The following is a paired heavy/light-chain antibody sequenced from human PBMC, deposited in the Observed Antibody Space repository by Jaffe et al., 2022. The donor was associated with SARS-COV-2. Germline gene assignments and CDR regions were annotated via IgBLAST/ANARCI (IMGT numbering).Heavy chain of an antibody. CDR2: TYYSGIT. V-gene: IGHV4-39*02. CDR1: GGSISSSNFY. J-gene: IGHJ5*02. CDR3: ARENRVGISGYWFDP. D-gene: IGHD3-22*01. Sequence: QLQLQESGPGLVKPSETLSLTCIVSGGSISSSNFYWGWIRQPPGKGLEWIVTTYYSGITYYNPSLKSRVTTSVDTSKNQFSLKLNSVTAADTAIYYCARENRVGISGYWFDPWGQGTLVSVSS.
Light chain of an antibody. CDR3: QVWDSTTVV. J-gene: IGLJ2*01. CDR1: KLGSKL. V-gene: IGLV3-1*01. CDR2: QDT. Sequence: SYELTQPPSVSVSLGQTASIPCSGNKLGSKLAFWYQQKPGQSPVLVMYQDTKRPSGIPERFSGSNSGNTATLTISGTQAMDEADYYCQVWDSTTVVFGGGTKLTVL.